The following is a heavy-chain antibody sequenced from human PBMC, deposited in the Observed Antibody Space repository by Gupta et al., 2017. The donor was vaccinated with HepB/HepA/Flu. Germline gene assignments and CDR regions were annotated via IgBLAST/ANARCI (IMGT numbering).Heavy chain of an antibody. D-gene: IGHD1-7*01. V-gene: IGHV5-51*01. Sequence: WVRQMPGKGLEWMGIIYPGDSDSRYSPSFQGQVTISADKSISTAHLQWSSLKASDTGIYYCARLQTISGTTNFDYWGQGTLVTVSS. J-gene: IGHJ4*02. CDR3: ARLQTISGTTNFDY. CDR2: IYPGDSDS.